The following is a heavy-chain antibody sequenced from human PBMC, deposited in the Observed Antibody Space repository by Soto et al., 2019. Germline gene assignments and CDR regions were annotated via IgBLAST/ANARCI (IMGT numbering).Heavy chain of an antibody. J-gene: IGHJ6*02. CDR2: IYYSGST. CDR1: GGSISSCGYY. V-gene: IGHV4-61*08. Sequence: PSETLSLTCTVSGGSISSCGYYWSWIRQHPGKGLEWIGYIYYSGSTNYNPSLKSRVTMSVDTSKNQFSLKLSSVTAADTAVYYCARDRGSSWYVNGMDVWGQGTTVTVSS. CDR3: ARDRGSSWYVNGMDV. D-gene: IGHD6-13*01.